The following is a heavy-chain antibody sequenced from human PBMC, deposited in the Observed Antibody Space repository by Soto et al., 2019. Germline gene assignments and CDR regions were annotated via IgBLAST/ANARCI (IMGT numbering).Heavy chain of an antibody. D-gene: IGHD6-25*01. CDR2: IYYSGST. V-gene: IGHV4-39*07. CDR3: AAGGRLPRYF. Sequence: PSETLSLTCTVSGGSISRSSYYWGWIRQPPGKGLEWIGSIYYSGSTYYNPSLKSRVTISVDRSKNQFSLKLSSVTAADTAVYYCAAGGRLPRYFWGQGTLVTVSS. CDR1: GGSISRSSYY. J-gene: IGHJ4*02.